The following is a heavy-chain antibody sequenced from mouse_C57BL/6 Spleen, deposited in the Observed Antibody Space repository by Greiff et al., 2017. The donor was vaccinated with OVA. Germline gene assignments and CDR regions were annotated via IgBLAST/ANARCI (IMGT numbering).Heavy chain of an antibody. J-gene: IGHJ2*01. V-gene: IGHV1-55*01. CDR3: ASTATGTRDYFDY. D-gene: IGHD4-1*02. CDR2: IYPGSGST. CDR1: GYTFTSYW. Sequence: VQLQQSGAELVKPGASVKMSCKASGYTFTSYWITWVKQRPGQGLEWIGDIYPGSGSTNYNEKFKSKATLTVDTSSSTAYMQLSSLTSEDSAVYYCASTATGTRDYFDYWGQGTTLTVSS.